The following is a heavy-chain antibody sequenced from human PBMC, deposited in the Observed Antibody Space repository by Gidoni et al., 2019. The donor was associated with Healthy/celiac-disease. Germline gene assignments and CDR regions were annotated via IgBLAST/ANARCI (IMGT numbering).Heavy chain of an antibody. Sequence: EVQLVESGGGLVQPGGSLRLYCAASGFTLSSYWMSWVRQAPGKGLEWVANIKQDGSEKYYVDSVKGRFTISRDNAKNSLYLQMNSLRAEDTAVYYCARDTIFGVASIYYYYYGMDVWGQGTTVTVSS. CDR3: ARDTIFGVASIYYYYYGMDV. J-gene: IGHJ6*02. V-gene: IGHV3-7*01. CDR1: GFTLSSYW. CDR2: IKQDGSEK. D-gene: IGHD3-3*01.